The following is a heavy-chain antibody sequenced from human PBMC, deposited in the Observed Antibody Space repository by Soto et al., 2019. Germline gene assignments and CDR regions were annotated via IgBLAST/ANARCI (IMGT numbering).Heavy chain of an antibody. CDR1: GFSFSNYG. V-gene: IGHV3-23*01. CDR3: AKEASVPSLGEFWYFDL. D-gene: IGHD3-10*01. J-gene: IGHJ2*01. CDR2: VSADGQTT. Sequence: EVHLLESGGGLVQPGGSLRLSCAASGFSFSNYGMTWVRQAQGKGLEWVSSVSADGQTTYYAESVRGRFTISRDSSKGTLYLQMDSLRADDTAVYYCAKEASVPSLGEFWYFDLWGRVTHVTVSS.